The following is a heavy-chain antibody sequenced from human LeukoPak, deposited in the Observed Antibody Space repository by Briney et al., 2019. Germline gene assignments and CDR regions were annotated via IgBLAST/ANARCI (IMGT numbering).Heavy chain of an antibody. V-gene: IGHV3-7*01. CDR3: VKGGWCDD. Sequence: GGSLRLSCVASGFTFSSSWMTWVRQAPGKGLEWVANINPDGSVEHYVDSVKGRFDVSRKNAKNSLYLQMSGLTGEDTAVYYCVKGGWCDDWGQGALVTVSS. CDR2: INPDGSVE. D-gene: IGHD2-21*01. J-gene: IGHJ4*02. CDR1: GFTFSSSW.